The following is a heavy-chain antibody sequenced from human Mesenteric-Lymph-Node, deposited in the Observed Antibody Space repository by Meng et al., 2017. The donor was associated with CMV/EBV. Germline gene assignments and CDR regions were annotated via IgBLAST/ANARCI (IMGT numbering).Heavy chain of an antibody. CDR1: GGSVSSSTW. CDR3: ARDPGYGVRGVTY. J-gene: IGHJ4*02. CDR2: ISHSGST. D-gene: IGHD3-10*01. Sequence: AVSGGSVSSSTWWSWVRQPPGKELESIREISHSGSTNYNPSLKSRVTISVDKSKNQFSLKLSSVTAADTAVYYCARDPGYGVRGVTYWGQGTLVTVSS. V-gene: IGHV4-4*02.